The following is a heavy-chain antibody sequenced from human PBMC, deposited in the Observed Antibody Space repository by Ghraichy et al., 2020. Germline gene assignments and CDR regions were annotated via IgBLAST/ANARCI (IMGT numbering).Heavy chain of an antibody. CDR2: ISSSGDET. D-gene: IGHD3-16*01. J-gene: IGHJ2*01. CDR1: GFTFSNYG. CDR3: AQIKIRGNWYFDL. V-gene: IGHV3-23*01. Sequence: GESLNISCAASGFTFSNYGMSWVRQAPGKGLEWVSSISSSGDETFYADSVKGRFTISRDNSKNTLYLQMNRLRAEDTAVYYCAQIKIRGNWYFDLWGRGTLVTV.